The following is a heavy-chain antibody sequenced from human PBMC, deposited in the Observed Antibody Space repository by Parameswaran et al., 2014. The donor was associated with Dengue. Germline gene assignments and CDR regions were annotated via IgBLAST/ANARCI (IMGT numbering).Heavy chain of an antibody. D-gene: IGHD3-10*01. J-gene: IGHJ6*02. CDR2: INHSGST. CDR1: GGSFSGYY. CDR3: AIPMVRGAPYYYYYGMDV. V-gene: IGHV4-34*01. Sequence: GSLRLSCAVYGGSFSGYYWSWIRQPPGKGLEWIGEINHSGSTNYNPSLKSRVTISVDTSKNQFSLKLSSVTAADTAVYYCAIPMVRGAPYYYYYGMDVWGQGTTVTVSS.